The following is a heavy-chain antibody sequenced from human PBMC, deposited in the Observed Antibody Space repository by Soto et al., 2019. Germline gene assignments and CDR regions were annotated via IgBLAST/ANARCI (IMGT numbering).Heavy chain of an antibody. Sequence: GGSLRLSCAASGFTFSDYYMSWIRQAPGKGLEWVSYISSSGSTIYYADSVKGRFTISRDNAKNSLYLQMNSLRAEDTAVYYCVREQQLVRAYYYYYYMDVWGKGTTVTVSS. CDR1: GFTFSDYY. V-gene: IGHV3-11*01. CDR3: VREQQLVRAYYYYYYMDV. D-gene: IGHD6-13*01. J-gene: IGHJ6*03. CDR2: ISSSGSTI.